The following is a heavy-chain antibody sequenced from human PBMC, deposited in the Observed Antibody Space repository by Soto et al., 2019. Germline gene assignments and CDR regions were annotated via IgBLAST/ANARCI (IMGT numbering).Heavy chain of an antibody. CDR2: INPNSGGT. CDR3: ARYIVVLGWFDP. CDR1: GYTFTGYY. Sequence: ASVKVSCKASGYTFTGYYMHWVRQAPGQGLEWMGWINPNSGGTNYAQKFQGRVTMTRDTSISTAYMELSRLRSDDTAVYYCARYIVVLGWFDPWGQVTLGTVSS. V-gene: IGHV1-2*02. D-gene: IGHD2-2*01. J-gene: IGHJ5*02.